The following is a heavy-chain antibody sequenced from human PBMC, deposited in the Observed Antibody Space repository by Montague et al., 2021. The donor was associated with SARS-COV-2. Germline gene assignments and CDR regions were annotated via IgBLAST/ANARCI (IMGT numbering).Heavy chain of an antibody. D-gene: IGHD1-1*01. J-gene: IGHJ6*03. CDR2: VHYTGST. CDR1: GGSISSYY. V-gene: IGHV4-59*01. CDR3: ARAQNTCFIANCVNYLEV. Sequence: SETLSLTCEVSGGSISSYYWSWIRQSPGKGLEWIGYVHYTGSTKYNTSLNTRVTLSLDTPKKHCSLKLQSVTAADTAVYYCARAQNTCFIANCVNYLEVWGLGTMVTVSS.